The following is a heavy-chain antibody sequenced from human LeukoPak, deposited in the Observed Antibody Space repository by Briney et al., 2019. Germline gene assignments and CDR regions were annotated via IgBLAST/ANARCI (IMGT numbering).Heavy chain of an antibody. J-gene: IGHJ4*02. CDR2: IHSSGST. V-gene: IGHV4-59*01. D-gene: IGHD3-16*01. CDR1: GGSISDYY. CDR3: ARIEGDNSLDY. Sequence: SETLSLTCTVSGGSISDYYWTWIRQPPGKGLEWIAYIHSSGSTNYNPSLKSRVIISVDTSRSQLSLRLSSVTAADTAVYYCARIEGDNSLDYWGQGTLVTVSS.